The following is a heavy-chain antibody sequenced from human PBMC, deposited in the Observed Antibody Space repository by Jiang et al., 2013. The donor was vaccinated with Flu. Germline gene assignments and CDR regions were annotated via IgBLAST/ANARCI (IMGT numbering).Heavy chain of an antibody. CDR3: ARTRGTYYYDSSGYDY. CDR2: ISAYNGNT. V-gene: IGHV1-18*01. Sequence: WVRQAPGQGLEWMGWISAYNGNTNYAQKLQGRVTMTTDTSTSTAYMELRSLRSDDTAVYYCARTRGTYYYDSSGYDYWGQGTLVTVSS. J-gene: IGHJ4*02. D-gene: IGHD3-22*01.